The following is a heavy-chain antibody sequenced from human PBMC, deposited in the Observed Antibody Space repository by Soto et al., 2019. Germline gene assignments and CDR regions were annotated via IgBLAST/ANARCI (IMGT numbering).Heavy chain of an antibody. CDR2: ISAYNGNT. V-gene: IGHV1-18*01. J-gene: IGHJ5*02. CDR3: ARDPSSSSQVYNWFDP. CDR1: GYTFTSYG. Sequence: ASVKVSCKASGYTFTSYGISWVRQAPGQGLEWMGWISAYNGNTNYAQKLQGRVTMTTDTSTSTAYMELRSLRSDDTAVYYCARDPSSSSQVYNWFDPWGQGTLVTVSS. D-gene: IGHD6-13*01.